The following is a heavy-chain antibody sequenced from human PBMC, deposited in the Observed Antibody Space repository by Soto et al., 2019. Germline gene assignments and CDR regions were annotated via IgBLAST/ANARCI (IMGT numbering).Heavy chain of an antibody. CDR3: ARVYYYDSSGFDY. J-gene: IGHJ4*02. CDR2: IYYSGST. V-gene: IGHV4-61*01. D-gene: IGHD3-22*01. CDR1: GGSVSSGSYY. Sequence: SESLSLTCTVSGGSVSSGSYYWSWIRQPPGKGLEWIGYIYYSGSTNYNPSLKSRVTISVDTSKNQFSLKLSSVTAADTAVYYCARVYYYDSSGFDYWGQGTLVTVSS.